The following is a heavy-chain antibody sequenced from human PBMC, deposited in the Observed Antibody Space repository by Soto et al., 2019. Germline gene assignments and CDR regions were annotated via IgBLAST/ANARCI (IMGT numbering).Heavy chain of an antibody. CDR3: ARDIGSYAYAEGY. J-gene: IGHJ4*02. V-gene: IGHV4-4*07. CDR1: GGSINSYW. CDR2: VYSSGTT. Sequence: PSETLSLTCSVSGGSINSYWWSWIRQPAGKVLEWIGRVYSSGTTDYNPSLNSRATMSVETSKNQFSLKLTSVTAADTAVYYCARDIGSYAYAEGYWGQRIQVPVS. D-gene: IGHD3-10*01.